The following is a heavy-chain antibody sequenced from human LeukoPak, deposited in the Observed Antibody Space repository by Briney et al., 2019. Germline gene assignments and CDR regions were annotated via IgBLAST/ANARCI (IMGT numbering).Heavy chain of an antibody. CDR2: IYYSGST. Sequence: PSETLSLTCTVSGGSISSSSYYWGWIRQPPGKGLEWIGSIYYSGSTYYNPSLKSRVTISVDTSKNQFSLKLSSVTAADTAVYYCARHQGGSSWGFDPWGQGILVTVSS. J-gene: IGHJ5*02. CDR1: GGSISSSSYY. CDR3: ARHQGGSSWGFDP. D-gene: IGHD3-10*01. V-gene: IGHV4-39*01.